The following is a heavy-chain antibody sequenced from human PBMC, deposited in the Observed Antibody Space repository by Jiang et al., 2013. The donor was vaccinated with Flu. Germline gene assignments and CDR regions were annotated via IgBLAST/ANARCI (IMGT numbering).Heavy chain of an antibody. CDR1: GGTFSSYA. J-gene: IGHJ3*02. CDR2: IIPILGIA. CDR3: ARDMGPGGGHAFDI. D-gene: IGHD2-8*02. V-gene: IGHV1-69*04. Sequence: KVSCKASGGTFSSYAISWVRQAPGQGLEWMGRIIPILGIANYAQKFQGRVTITADKSTSTAYMELSSLRSEDTAVYYCARDMGPGGGHAFDIWGQGTMVTVSS.